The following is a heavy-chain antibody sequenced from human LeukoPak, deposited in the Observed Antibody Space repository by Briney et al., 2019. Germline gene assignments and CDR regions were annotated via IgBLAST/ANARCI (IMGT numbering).Heavy chain of an antibody. CDR3: ARERSIAAAGRSWFDP. J-gene: IGHJ5*02. V-gene: IGHV3-7*01. CDR2: IKQEGSEK. CDR1: GFTFSSYW. D-gene: IGHD6-13*01. Sequence: PGGSLRLSCAASGFTFSSYWMSWVRQAPGKGLEWVANIKQEGSEKYYVDSVKGRFTISRDNAKNSLYLQMNSLRAEDTAVYYCARERSIAAAGRSWFDPWSQGTLVTVSS.